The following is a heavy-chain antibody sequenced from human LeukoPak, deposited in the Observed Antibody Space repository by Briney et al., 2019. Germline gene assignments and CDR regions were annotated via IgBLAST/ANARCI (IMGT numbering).Heavy chain of an antibody. Sequence: GGSLRLSVAASEFTFGNNYLGGVGQPPGKGLEWVSVIHRGGTTHYADSVKGRFTISRDDSKNTLYLQIYSLRAEDTAVYYCASGDYAGYFDYWGQGTLVAVFS. D-gene: IGHD4-17*01. CDR3: ASGDYAGYFDY. V-gene: IGHV3-53*01. J-gene: IGHJ4*02. CDR2: IHRGGTT. CDR1: EFTFGNNY.